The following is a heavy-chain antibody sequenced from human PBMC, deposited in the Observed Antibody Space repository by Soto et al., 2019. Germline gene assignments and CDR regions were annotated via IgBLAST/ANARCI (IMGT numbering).Heavy chain of an antibody. CDR2: IRSKANSYAT. D-gene: IGHD2-15*01. V-gene: IGHV3-73*02. CDR3: TSPRKGYCSGGSCYSVDY. J-gene: IGHJ4*02. Sequence: EVQLVESGGGLVQPGGSLKLSCAASGFTFSGSAMHWDRQASGKGLEWVGRIRSKANSYATAYAASVKGRFTISRDDSKNTAYLQMNSLKTEDTAVYYCTSPRKGYCSGGSCYSVDYWGQGTLVTVSS. CDR1: GFTFSGSA.